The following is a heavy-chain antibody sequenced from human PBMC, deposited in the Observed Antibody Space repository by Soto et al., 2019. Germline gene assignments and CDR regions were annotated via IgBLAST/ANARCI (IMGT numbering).Heavy chain of an antibody. CDR1: GGSISSGGYY. J-gene: IGHJ4*02. CDR3: ARATYYYDSSGYYYGPFDY. V-gene: IGHV4-31*03. D-gene: IGHD3-22*01. CDR2: IYSSGSP. Sequence: SETLSLTCTVSGGSISSGGYYWSCLRQHPGKGLEWLGYIYSSGSPYYNPSLKSRVTISVDTSKNQFSRRRSSVTAADTAVYYCARATYYYDSSGYYYGPFDYSGQGTLVTGSS.